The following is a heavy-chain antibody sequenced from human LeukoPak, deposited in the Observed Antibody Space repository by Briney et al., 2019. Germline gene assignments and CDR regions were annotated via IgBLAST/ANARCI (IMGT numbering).Heavy chain of an antibody. CDR2: ISYDGSNK. V-gene: IGHV3-30*18. CDR3: AKERATGTFDY. CDR1: GFTFSSYG. Sequence: QPGGSLRLSCAASGFTFSSYGMHWVRQAPGKGLEWVAVISYDGSNKYSADSVKGRFSISRDNSKNTLYLQMNSLRAEDTAVYHCAKERATGTFDYWGQGTLVTVSS. D-gene: IGHD6-13*01. J-gene: IGHJ4*02.